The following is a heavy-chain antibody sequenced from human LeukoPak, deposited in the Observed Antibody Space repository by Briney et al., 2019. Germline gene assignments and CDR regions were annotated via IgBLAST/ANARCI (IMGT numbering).Heavy chain of an antibody. CDR3: ARGEDHYDFWSGYSVGDY. J-gene: IGHJ4*02. CDR2: ISAYNRNT. V-gene: IGHV1-18*01. D-gene: IGHD3-3*01. CDR1: GYTFTSYG. Sequence: GASVKVSCKASGYTFTSYGISWVRQAPGQGLEWMGWISAYNRNTNYAQKFQGRVTMTRNTSISTAYMELSSLRSEDTAVYYRARGEDHYDFWSGYSVGDYWGQGTLVTVSS.